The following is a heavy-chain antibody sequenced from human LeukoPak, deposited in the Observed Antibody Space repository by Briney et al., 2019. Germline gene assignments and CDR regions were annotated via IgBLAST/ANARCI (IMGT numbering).Heavy chain of an antibody. CDR2: ISAYNSNT. V-gene: IGHV1-18*01. CDR3: ARDGLTYGSTDT. J-gene: IGHJ5*02. CDR1: GYTFPSYG. Sequence: ASVKVSCKASGYTFPSYGISWVRQAPGQGLEWMGWISAYNSNTNYAQNLQGRVTITTDTSTSTAYMELRSLRSDDTAVYYCARDGLTYGSTDTWGQGTLVTVSS. D-gene: IGHD3-10*01.